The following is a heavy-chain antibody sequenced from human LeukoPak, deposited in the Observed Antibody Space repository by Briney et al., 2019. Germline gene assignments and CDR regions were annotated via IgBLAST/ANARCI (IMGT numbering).Heavy chain of an antibody. CDR3: ARRNDFDI. CDR1: GGSISGFH. CDR2: IYYSGRT. Sequence: SETLSLTCTVSGGSISGFHWNWIRHPPAKGLEWIVCIYYSGRTDSNPSLKSRVTLSVDTSKNQFNLRLTSVTAADTAMYYCARRNDFDIWGPGTMVTVSS. V-gene: IGHV4-59*08. J-gene: IGHJ3*02.